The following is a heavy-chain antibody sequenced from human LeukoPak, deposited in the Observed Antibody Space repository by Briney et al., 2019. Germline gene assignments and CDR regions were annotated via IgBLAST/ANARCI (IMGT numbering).Heavy chain of an antibody. Sequence: PGGSLRLSCVASEFSFHTFAMTWVRQAPGKGLEWVSSISGSGDGTDYADSAKGRFTISRDNSKNTLYLQMISLRAEDTALYYCAKESGYDNYFDYWGQGTLVTVSS. D-gene: IGHD5-12*01. J-gene: IGHJ4*02. V-gene: IGHV3-23*01. CDR1: EFSFHTFA. CDR2: ISGSGDGT. CDR3: AKESGYDNYFDY.